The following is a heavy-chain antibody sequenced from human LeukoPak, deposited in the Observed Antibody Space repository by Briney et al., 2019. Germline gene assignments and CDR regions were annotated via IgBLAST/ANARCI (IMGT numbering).Heavy chain of an antibody. J-gene: IGHJ5*02. CDR2: INPNSGGT. CDR3: ARGIGSGSYGRFDP. V-gene: IGHV1-2*02. Sequence: GASVKVSCKASGYTFTAYYMHWVRQAPGQGLEWMGWINPNSGGTNYAQTFQGRVTMTRDPSINTSYMELSRLTSDDTAVYYCARGIGSGSYGRFDPWGQGTLVTVSS. D-gene: IGHD3-10*01. CDR1: GYTFTAYY.